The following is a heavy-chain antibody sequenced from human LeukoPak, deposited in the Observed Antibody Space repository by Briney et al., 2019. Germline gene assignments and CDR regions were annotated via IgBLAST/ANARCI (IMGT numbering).Heavy chain of an antibody. D-gene: IGHD4-17*01. CDR1: GMSLSDYY. J-gene: IGHJ6*02. Sequence: PSETLSLTCGVSGMSLSDYYWTWIRHSPGKGLESIGEINHSGSTNYNPSLKSRVTMSVDTSKVQFSLDLTSVTAADTGIYYCARRALDYDDVAYFYARCSDVWGQGIKVTVS. V-gene: IGHV4-34*01. CDR3: ARRALDYDDVAYFYARCSDV. CDR2: INHSGST.